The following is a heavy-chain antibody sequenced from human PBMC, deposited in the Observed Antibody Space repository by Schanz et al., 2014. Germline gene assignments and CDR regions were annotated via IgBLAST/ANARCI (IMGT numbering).Heavy chain of an antibody. J-gene: IGHJ4*02. CDR2: INGYNGHT. CDR1: GYTFSSYG. V-gene: IGHV1-18*01. D-gene: IGHD3-22*01. CDR3: ARSNYYDNSDYYNAFDY. Sequence: QVQLVQSGAEVKKPGASVKVSCKASGYTFSSYGITWVRQAPGQGLEWMGWINGYNGHTLYAQKFQGRVTMTTDTSTSTSYMELRSLRFDDTAVYYCARSNYYDNSDYYNAFDYWGQGTLVTVSS.